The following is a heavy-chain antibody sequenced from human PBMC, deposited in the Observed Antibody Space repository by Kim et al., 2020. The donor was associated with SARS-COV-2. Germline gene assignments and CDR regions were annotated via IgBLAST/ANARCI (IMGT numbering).Heavy chain of an antibody. CDR2: ISSGSSYA. Sequence: GGSLRLSCKVSGFTFSDYSMNWVRQAPGKGLEWVSSISSGSSYAYYADSVKGRFIVSRDNAKNSLYLQMDSLRVEDTALYYCASLKGVAVPGREIDYWGQGTPVTVSS. CDR1: GFTFSDYS. V-gene: IGHV3-21*01. CDR3: ASLKGVAVPGREIDY. D-gene: IGHD6-19*01. J-gene: IGHJ4*02.